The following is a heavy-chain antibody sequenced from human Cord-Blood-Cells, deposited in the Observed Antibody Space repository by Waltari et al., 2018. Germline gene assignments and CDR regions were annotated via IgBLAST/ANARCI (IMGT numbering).Heavy chain of an antibody. CDR3: ARRGILGMGRDAFDI. Sequence: VHLVQSDAEGKKPGESLKIPGKGPGYSFTTYWIGWLRQMPGKGLEWMGSIYPGDSDTRYSPSFQGQVTISADKSISTAYLQWSSLKASDTAMYYCARRGILGMGRDAFDIWGQGTMVTVSS. V-gene: IGHV5-51*01. D-gene: IGHD7-27*01. CDR1: GYSFTTYW. J-gene: IGHJ3*02. CDR2: IYPGDSDT.